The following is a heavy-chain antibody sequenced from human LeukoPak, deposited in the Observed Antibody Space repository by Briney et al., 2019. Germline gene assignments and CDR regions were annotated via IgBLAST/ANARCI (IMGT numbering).Heavy chain of an antibody. CDR1: GFTFSTYS. CDR3: VREDPSEYGSIDY. Sequence: GGSLRLSCAASGFTFSTYSMNWVRQAPGKGLEWVAYISKSSSSKHYADSVKGRFTISRDNAKNSLYLQMSSLRDEDTAVYYCVREDPSEYGSIDYWGQGTLVTVSS. D-gene: IGHD3-10*01. V-gene: IGHV3-48*02. J-gene: IGHJ4*02. CDR2: ISKSSSSK.